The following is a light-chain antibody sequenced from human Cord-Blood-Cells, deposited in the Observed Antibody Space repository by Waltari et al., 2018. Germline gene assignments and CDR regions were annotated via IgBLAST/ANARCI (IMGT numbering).Light chain of an antibody. CDR2: SDS. Sequence: SYELTQPLSVSVALGQTARITCGGNNIGSKNVHWYQQKPGLAPVLVIYSDSNRPSGIPERFSGSNSGNTATLTISRAQAGDEADYYCQVWDSSTVVFGGGTKLTVL. V-gene: IGLV3-9*01. CDR1: NIGSKN. CDR3: QVWDSSTVV. J-gene: IGLJ2*01.